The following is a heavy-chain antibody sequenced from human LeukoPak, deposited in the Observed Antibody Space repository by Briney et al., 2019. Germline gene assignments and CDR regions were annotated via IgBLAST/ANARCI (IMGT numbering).Heavy chain of an antibody. D-gene: IGHD7-27*01. J-gene: IGHJ4*02. CDR3: ASLTGDSDY. CDR2: IYYSGST. Sequence: SETLSLTCTVSGGSISSHYWSWMRQPPGKGLEWIGYIYYSGSTNYNPSLKSRVTISVDTSKNQFSLKLSSVTAADTAVYYCASLTGDSDYWGQGTLVTVSS. CDR1: GGSISSHY. V-gene: IGHV4-59*11.